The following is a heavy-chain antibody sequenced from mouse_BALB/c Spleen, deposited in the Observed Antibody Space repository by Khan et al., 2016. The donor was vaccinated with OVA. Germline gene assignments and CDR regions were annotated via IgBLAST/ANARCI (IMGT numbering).Heavy chain of an antibody. Sequence: QVQLKESGPGLVAPSQSLSITCTVSGFSLTDYGVGWIRQPPGKGLEWLGVIWGGGTTYYNSALKSRLSISKDNSKSQVFLKMNSLQTDDTAMYYCAKLRWAHYYARDYWGQGTSVTVSS. CDR2: IWGGGTT. J-gene: IGHJ4*01. CDR3: AKLRWAHYYARDY. V-gene: IGHV2-6-5*01. D-gene: IGHD2-12*01. CDR1: GFSLTDYG.